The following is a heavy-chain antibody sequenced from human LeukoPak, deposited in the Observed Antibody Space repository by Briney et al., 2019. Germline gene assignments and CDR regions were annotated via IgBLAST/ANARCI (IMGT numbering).Heavy chain of an antibody. V-gene: IGHV4-59*08. D-gene: IGHD4-17*01. J-gene: IGHJ4*02. Sequence: SETLSLTCNVSGGAISNYYWSWIRQPPGKGLEWIGYINYSGSAFYSPSVKSRVTISVDTSKNQFSLKLNSVTAADTAVYYCARAYYGDFFDYWGRGTLVTVSS. CDR3: ARAYYGDFFDY. CDR1: GGAISNYY. CDR2: INYSGSA.